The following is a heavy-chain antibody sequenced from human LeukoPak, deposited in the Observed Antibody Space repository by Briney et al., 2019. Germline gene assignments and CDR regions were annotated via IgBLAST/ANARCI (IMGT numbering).Heavy chain of an antibody. V-gene: IGHV3-30-3*01. Sequence: PGRSLRLSCAASGFTFSSYAMHWVRQAPGKGLEWVAVISYDGSNKYYADSVKGRFTISRDNAKNSLYLQMNSLRAEDTAVYYCAREAREAYCGGDCYPSQFDYWGQGTLVTVSS. CDR1: GFTFSSYA. CDR2: ISYDGSNK. D-gene: IGHD2-21*02. J-gene: IGHJ4*02. CDR3: AREAREAYCGGDCYPSQFDY.